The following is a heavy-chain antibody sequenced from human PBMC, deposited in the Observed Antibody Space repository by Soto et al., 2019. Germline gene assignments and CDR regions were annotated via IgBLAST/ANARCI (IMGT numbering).Heavy chain of an antibody. Sequence: PSETLSLTCTVSGGSVSSGSYYWSWIRQPPGKGLEWIGYIYYSGSTNYNPSLKSRVTISVDTSKNQFSPKLSSVTAADTAVYYCAREYYYDSSGYYLHYFDDWGQGTLVTVSS. CDR1: GGSVSSGSYY. V-gene: IGHV4-61*01. D-gene: IGHD3-22*01. CDR3: AREYYYDSSGYYLHYFDD. J-gene: IGHJ4*02. CDR2: IYYSGST.